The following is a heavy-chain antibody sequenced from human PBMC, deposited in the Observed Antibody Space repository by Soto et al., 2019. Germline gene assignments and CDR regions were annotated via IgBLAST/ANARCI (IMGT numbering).Heavy chain of an antibody. CDR2: ISAYNGNT. D-gene: IGHD1-1*01. CDR1: GYTFSSYG. J-gene: IGHJ4*02. V-gene: IGHV1-18*04. CDR3: GRDFASGTTHFDL. Sequence: QVQLMQSGAEVKKPGASVKVSCKATGYTFSSYGISWARQTPGQGLEWMGWISAYNGNTDYAQKVQGRVTMTTDTGTSTAYLELRSLRSDDTAVYYCGRDFASGTTHFDLWGQGTLGTVSS.